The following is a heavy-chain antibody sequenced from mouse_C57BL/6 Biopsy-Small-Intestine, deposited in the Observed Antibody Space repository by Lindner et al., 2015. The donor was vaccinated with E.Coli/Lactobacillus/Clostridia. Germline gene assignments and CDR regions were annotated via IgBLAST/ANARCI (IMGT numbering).Heavy chain of an antibody. V-gene: IGHV1-84*01. CDR2: IYPGRTNT. CDR1: GYTFTDYY. CDR3: ARRVVPYYFDY. Sequence: QLQESGPELVKTGASVKISCKASGYTFTDYYINWVKQRPGQGLEWIGWIYPGRTNTKYTEKFKGKATLTVDTSSSTAYMQLSSLTSEDSALYFCARRVVPYYFDYWGQGTTLTVSS. D-gene: IGHD1-1*01. J-gene: IGHJ2*01.